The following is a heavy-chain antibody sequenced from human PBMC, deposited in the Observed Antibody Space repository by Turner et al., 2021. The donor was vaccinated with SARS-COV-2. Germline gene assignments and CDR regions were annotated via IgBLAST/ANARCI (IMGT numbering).Heavy chain of an antibody. CDR1: GITSTSYS. Sequence: GGLVPPWGSLRLSCAASGITSTSYSMSWVRQAPGKVLEWVSSISGRGVTKYYADSVKGGFTISRDSFNNMVYLYFFFQAEDGIRDIGVTGVQTCALPIWGQGTTVTVSS. D-gene: IGHD2-15*01. V-gene: IGHV3-23*01. CDR2: ISGRGVTK. J-gene: IGHJ6*02. CDR3: TGVQTCALPI.